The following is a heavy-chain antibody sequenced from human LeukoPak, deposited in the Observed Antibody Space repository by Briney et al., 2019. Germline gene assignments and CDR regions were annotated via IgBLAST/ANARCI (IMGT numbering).Heavy chain of an antibody. D-gene: IGHD2-15*01. CDR3: AGYCSGGNCYSGLVY. CDR2: IRGSGGST. Sequence: GGSLRLSCAASGLTFTTYAMTWVRQAPGRGLEWVSTIRGSGGSTYYADSVKGRFTISGDISKNTVFLQMNTLRAEDTAVYYCAGYCSGGNCYSGLVYGGQGTLVAVSS. V-gene: IGHV3-23*01. CDR1: GLTFTTYA. J-gene: IGHJ4*02.